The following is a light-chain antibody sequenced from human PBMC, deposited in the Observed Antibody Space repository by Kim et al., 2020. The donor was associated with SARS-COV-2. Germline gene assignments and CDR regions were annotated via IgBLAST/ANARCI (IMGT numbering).Light chain of an antibody. CDR3: ETWDSNTHV. Sequence: SSANPTSTLGSGYSSSTTQWHQRQAGKAPRYLMKLEGSGSYNKGSGVPDRFSGSSSGADRYLTISNLQSEDEADYYCETWDSNTHVFGSGTQLTVL. CDR2: LEGSGSY. J-gene: IGLJ6*01. V-gene: IGLV4-60*03. CDR1: SGYSSST.